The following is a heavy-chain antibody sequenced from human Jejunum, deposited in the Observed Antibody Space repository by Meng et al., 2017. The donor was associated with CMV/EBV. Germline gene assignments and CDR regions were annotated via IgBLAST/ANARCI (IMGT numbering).Heavy chain of an antibody. CDR3: AKGRVGSTSLYYGMDV. V-gene: IGHV3-9*01. Sequence: SFDDYAMHWVRQAPGKGLEWVSGIRWNSGDIGYADSVKGRFTISRDNAKNSLYLQMNSLRAEDTALYYCAKGRVGSTSLYYGMDVWGQGTTGTVSS. CDR1: SFDDYA. CDR2: IRWNSGDI. J-gene: IGHJ6*02. D-gene: IGHD2-2*01.